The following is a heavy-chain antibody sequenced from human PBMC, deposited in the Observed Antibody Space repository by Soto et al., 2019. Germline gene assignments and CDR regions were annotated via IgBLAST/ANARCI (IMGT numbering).Heavy chain of an antibody. Sequence: PTLVNPTQTLTLTCTFSGFSLSTSGVGVGWIRQPPGKALEWLALIYWNDDKRYSPSLKSRLTITKDTSKNQVVLTMTNMDPVDTATYYCAQSFSPRIAVAGEFDYWGQGTMVTVYS. CDR3: AQSFSPRIAVAGEFDY. J-gene: IGHJ4*02. CDR1: GFSLSTSGVG. D-gene: IGHD6-19*01. V-gene: IGHV2-5*01. CDR2: IYWNDDK.